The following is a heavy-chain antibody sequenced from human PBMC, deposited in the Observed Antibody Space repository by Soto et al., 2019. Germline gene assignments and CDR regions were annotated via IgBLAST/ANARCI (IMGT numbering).Heavy chain of an antibody. Sequence: ASVKVSCKASGYTFTGYAMHWVRQAPGQRLEWMGWINAGNGNTKYSQKFQGRVTITRDTSASTAYMELSSLRSEDTAVYYCASDLAWLRFHFYYRAQRTLVPVSS. CDR3: ASDLAWLRFHFYY. D-gene: IGHD5-12*01. V-gene: IGHV1-3*01. CDR2: INAGNGNT. CDR1: GYTFTGYA. J-gene: IGHJ4*02.